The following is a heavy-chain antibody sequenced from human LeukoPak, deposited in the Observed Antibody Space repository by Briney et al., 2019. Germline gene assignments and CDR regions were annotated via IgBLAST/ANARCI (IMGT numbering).Heavy chain of an antibody. D-gene: IGHD2-2*01. CDR3: ARSTPNQYYFDS. Sequence: ASVKVSCKASGYTFTGYYMHWVRQAPGQGLEWTGWINPNIGGSNYAQKFQGRVTMTRDTPISTAYMELSRLRSDDTAVYYCARSTPNQYYFDSWGQGTLVTVSS. CDR1: GYTFTGYY. CDR2: INPNIGGS. V-gene: IGHV1-2*02. J-gene: IGHJ4*02.